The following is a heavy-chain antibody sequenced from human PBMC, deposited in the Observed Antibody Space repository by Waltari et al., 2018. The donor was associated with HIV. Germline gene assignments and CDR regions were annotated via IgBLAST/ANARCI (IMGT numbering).Heavy chain of an antibody. J-gene: IGHJ4*02. Sequence: EVQLVESGGGLVQPGRSLRLSCAASGFTFDDYAMHWVRQAQGKGLEGVARISWNSGRTGYADSVKGRFTISRDNAKNSLYLQMNSLRFEDTALYYCAKAISRIGVTEYYFDYWGQGTLVTVSS. CDR1: GFTFDDYA. D-gene: IGHD6-19*01. V-gene: IGHV3-9*01. CDR2: ISWNSGRT. CDR3: AKAISRIGVTEYYFDY.